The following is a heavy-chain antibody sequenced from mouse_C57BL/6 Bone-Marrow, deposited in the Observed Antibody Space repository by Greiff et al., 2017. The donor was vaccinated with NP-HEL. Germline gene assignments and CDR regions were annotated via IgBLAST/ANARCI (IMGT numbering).Heavy chain of an antibody. CDR1: GFTFSSYG. Sequence: EVQLVESGGDLVKPGGSLKLSCAASGFTFSSYGMSWVRQTPDKRLEWVATISSGGSYTYYPDSLKGRFTISRDNAKNTLYLQMSSLKSEDTAMYYCARRPYYYGSFFDYWGQGTTLTVSS. CDR3: ARRPYYYGSFFDY. D-gene: IGHD1-1*01. J-gene: IGHJ2*01. V-gene: IGHV5-6*01. CDR2: ISSGGSYT.